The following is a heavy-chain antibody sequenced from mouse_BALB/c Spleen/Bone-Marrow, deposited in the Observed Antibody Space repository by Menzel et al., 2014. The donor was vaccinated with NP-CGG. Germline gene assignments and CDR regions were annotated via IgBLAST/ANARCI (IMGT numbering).Heavy chain of an antibody. Sequence: QVHVKQSGAELARPGASVKMSCQASGYTFTRYTMHWEKQRPGQGLEWIGYIIPSSGYTNYNQKFKDKATLTADKSSSTAYMQLSSLTSEDSAVYYCTIRCYAMDYWGQGTSVTVSS. CDR3: TIRCYAMDY. CDR2: IIPSSGYT. V-gene: IGHV1-4*01. CDR1: GYTFTRYT. J-gene: IGHJ4*01. D-gene: IGHD1-1*01.